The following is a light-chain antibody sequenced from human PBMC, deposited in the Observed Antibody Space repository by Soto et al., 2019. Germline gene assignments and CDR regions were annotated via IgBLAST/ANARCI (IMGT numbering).Light chain of an antibody. CDR3: SSYSTTSPPL. CDR1: SSDVGRYNY. CDR2: EVS. J-gene: IGLJ2*01. V-gene: IGLV2-14*01. Sequence: QSVLTQPASESGSPGQSITISCTKTSSDVGRYNYVSWYQQHPGKAPKLMIYEVSHRPSAVSNRFSSYKSGNTASLTISGLQAEDEADYYCSSYSTTSPPLFGGGTKFTVL.